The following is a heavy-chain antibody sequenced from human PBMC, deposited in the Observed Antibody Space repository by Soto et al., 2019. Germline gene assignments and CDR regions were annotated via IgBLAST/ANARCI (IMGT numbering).Heavy chain of an antibody. D-gene: IGHD3-22*01. V-gene: IGHV4-39*01. CDR3: ARRDPITMIVVGP. CDR1: GGSISSSSYY. Sequence: PSETLSLTCTVSGGSISSSSYYWGWIRQPPGKGLEWIGSIYYSGSTYYNPSLKSRVTISVDTSKNQFSLKLSSVTAADTAVYYCARRDPITMIVVGPWGQRTLVTVSS. CDR2: IYYSGST. J-gene: IGHJ5*02.